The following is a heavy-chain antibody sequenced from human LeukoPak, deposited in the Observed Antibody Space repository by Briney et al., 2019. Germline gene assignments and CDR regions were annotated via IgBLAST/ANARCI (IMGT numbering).Heavy chain of an antibody. V-gene: IGHV3-23*01. J-gene: IGHJ4*02. D-gene: IGHD4-17*01. CDR2: ISASGGST. CDR3: AKGYGEC. Sequence: GGSLRLSCAASGFTFSSAAMAWVRQASGKGLDWVSGISASGGSTAYADAVKGRLTISRDNSKNTLYPQMNSLRADDTAIYYCAKGYGECWGQGTLVTVSS. CDR1: GFTFSSAA.